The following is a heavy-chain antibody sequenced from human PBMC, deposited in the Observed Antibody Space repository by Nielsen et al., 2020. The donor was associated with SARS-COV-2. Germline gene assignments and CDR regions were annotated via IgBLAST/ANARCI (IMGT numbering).Heavy chain of an antibody. CDR2: IYYSGST. CDR1: GGSISSGGYY. J-gene: IGHJ2*01. D-gene: IGHD2-2*01. V-gene: IGHV4-31*03. Sequence: SETLSLTCTVSGGSISSGGYYWSWIRQHPGKGLEWIGYIYYSGSTYYNPSLKSRVTISVDTSKNQFSLKLSSVTAADTAVYYCARDWLGYCSSTSCYMGYFDLWGRGTLVT. CDR3: ARDWLGYCSSTSCYMGYFDL.